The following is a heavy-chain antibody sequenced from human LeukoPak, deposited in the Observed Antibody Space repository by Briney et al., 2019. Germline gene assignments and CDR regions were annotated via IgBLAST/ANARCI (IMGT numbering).Heavy chain of an antibody. CDR2: IRYDGSNK. Sequence: PGGSLRLSCAASGFTFSSYGMHWVRQAPGKGLEWVAFIRYDGSNKYYADSVKGRFTISRDNSKNTLYLQMNSLRAEDTAVYYCAKDLVASSGLFFDYWGQGTLVTVSS. V-gene: IGHV3-30*02. CDR3: AKDLVASSGLFFDY. J-gene: IGHJ4*02. CDR1: GFTFSSYG. D-gene: IGHD5-12*01.